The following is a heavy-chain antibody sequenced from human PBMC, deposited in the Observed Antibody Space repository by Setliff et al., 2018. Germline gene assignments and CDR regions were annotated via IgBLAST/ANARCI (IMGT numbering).Heavy chain of an antibody. D-gene: IGHD3-3*01. J-gene: IGHJ6*03. CDR1: GFTFGSYG. Sequence: AGGSLRLSCAASGFTFGSYGMYWVRQAPGKGLEWVALIWYDGSNKYYADSVKGRFTISRDNSKNTLYLQMNSLRVEDTAVYYCAKDSQSYYNFLSGPRYYYWYMDVWGKGTTVTVSS. CDR3: AKDSQSYYNFLSGPRYYYWYMDV. V-gene: IGHV3-33*06. CDR2: IWYDGSNK.